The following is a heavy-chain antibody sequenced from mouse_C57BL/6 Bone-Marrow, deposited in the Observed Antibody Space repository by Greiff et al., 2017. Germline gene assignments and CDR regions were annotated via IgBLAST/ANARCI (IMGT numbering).Heavy chain of an antibody. CDR3: ARGGYYGSTFAY. J-gene: IGHJ3*01. CDR1: GFAFTNYL. D-gene: IGHD1-1*01. Sequence: VQLQQSGAELVRPGTSVKVSCTASGFAFTNYLIAWVKQRPGQGLEWIGVINPGSGGTNYNEKFKGKVTLTADKSSSTTYMQLSSLTSEDSAVNFCARGGYYGSTFAYWGQGTLGTVSA. V-gene: IGHV1-54*01. CDR2: INPGSGGT.